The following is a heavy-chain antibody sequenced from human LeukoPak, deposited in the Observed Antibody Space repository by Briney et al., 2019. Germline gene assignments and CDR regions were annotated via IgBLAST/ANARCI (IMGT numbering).Heavy chain of an antibody. D-gene: IGHD4-17*01. Sequence: GGSLRLSCTASGFTFSDYYMSWIRQAPGKGLEWVSYISSSSSYTKYADSVKGRFTISRDNSKNTLYLQMNSLRAEDTAVYYCARVPTTVTTVYFDYWGQGTLVTVSS. CDR2: ISSSSSYT. CDR1: GFTFSDYY. V-gene: IGHV3-11*05. J-gene: IGHJ4*02. CDR3: ARVPTTVTTVYFDY.